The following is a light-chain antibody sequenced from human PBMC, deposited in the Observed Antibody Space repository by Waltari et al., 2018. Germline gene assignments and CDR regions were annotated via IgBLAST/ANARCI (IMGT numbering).Light chain of an antibody. CDR1: QGISSY. CDR3: QQYYSYPLT. J-gene: IGKJ4*01. CDR2: AAS. V-gene: IGKV1-8*01. Sequence: AIRMTSSPSTFPASQGDRVTITCRARQGISSYLAWYQQKPGKAPKLLTYAASTLQSGVPARFSGSGSGTDFTLTISCLQSEDFATYYCQQYYSYPLTFGGGTKVEIK.